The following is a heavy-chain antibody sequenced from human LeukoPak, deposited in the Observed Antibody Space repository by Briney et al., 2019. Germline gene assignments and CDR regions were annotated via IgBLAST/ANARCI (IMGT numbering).Heavy chain of an antibody. CDR2: IIPIFGTA. CDR3: ARAPGYCSGGSCYNFDY. D-gene: IGHD2-15*01. V-gene: IGHV1-69*06. Sequence: ASVKVSCKASGGTFSSYAISWVRQAPGQGLEWMGGIIPIFGTANYAQKFQGRVTITADKSTSTAYMELSSLRSEDTAVYYCARAPGYCSGGSCYNFDYWGQGTLVTVSS. CDR1: GGTFSSYA. J-gene: IGHJ4*02.